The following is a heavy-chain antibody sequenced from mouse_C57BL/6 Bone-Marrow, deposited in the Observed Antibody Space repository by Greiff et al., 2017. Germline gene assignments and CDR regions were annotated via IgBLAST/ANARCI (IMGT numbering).Heavy chain of an antibody. Sequence: QVQLQQPGAELVKPGASVKLSCKASGYTFTSYWMQWVKQRPGQGLEWIGEIDPSDSYTNNNQKFKGKATLTVDTSSSTAYMQLSSLTSEDSAVYYGARGSPNYYGSSYFDYWGQGTTLTVSS. CDR3: ARGSPNYYGSSYFDY. CDR1: GYTFTSYW. CDR2: IDPSDSYT. V-gene: IGHV1-50*01. J-gene: IGHJ2*01. D-gene: IGHD1-1*01.